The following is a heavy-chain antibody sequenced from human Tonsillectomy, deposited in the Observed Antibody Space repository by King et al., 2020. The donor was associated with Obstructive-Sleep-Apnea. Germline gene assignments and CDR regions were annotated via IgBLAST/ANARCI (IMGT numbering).Heavy chain of an antibody. CDR3: AKETGYSTGWFSFDY. CDR2: IWYDGSNK. CDR1: GFTFSDYG. J-gene: IGHJ4*02. D-gene: IGHD6-19*01. Sequence: VQLVESGGGVVQPGRSLRLSCTASGFTFSDYGMHWVRQTPGKRLEWVAVIWYDGSNKYYADSVKGRITISRDNSKHTLFLQMNSLRAEDTAVYYCAKETGYSTGWFSFDYWGQGTLVTVSP. V-gene: IGHV3-33*06.